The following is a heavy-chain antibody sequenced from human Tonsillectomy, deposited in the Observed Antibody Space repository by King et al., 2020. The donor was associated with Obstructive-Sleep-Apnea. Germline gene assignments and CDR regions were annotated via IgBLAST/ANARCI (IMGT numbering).Heavy chain of an antibody. CDR3: ARQREGRFDLDP. Sequence: LQLQESGPGLMKPSETLSLTCSVSGGSISNHFWNWIRQPPGKGLEWIRYVSDSGNINYNPSFESRGTISLDTSKNQFSLSLSSVTAADTAVYYCARQREGRFDLDPWGQGTLVIVSS. V-gene: IGHV4-59*11. J-gene: IGHJ5*02. CDR2: VSDSGNI. D-gene: IGHD3-16*01. CDR1: GGSISNHF.